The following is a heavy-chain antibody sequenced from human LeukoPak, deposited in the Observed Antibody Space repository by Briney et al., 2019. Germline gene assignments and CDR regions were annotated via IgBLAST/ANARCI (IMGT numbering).Heavy chain of an antibody. CDR3: ARDPSSSWSYNWFDP. V-gene: IGHV1-2*02. Sequence: GASVKVSCKASGYTFTGYYMHWVRQAPGQGLEWMGWINPNSGGTNYAQKFQGRVTVTRGTSISTAYMELSRLRSDDTAVYCCARDPSSSWSYNWFDPWGQGTLVTVSS. CDR1: GYTFTGYY. J-gene: IGHJ5*02. D-gene: IGHD6-13*01. CDR2: INPNSGGT.